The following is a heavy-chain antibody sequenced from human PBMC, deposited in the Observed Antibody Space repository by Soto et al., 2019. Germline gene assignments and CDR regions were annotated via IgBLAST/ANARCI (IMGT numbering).Heavy chain of an antibody. J-gene: IGHJ2*01. D-gene: IGHD2-21*02. V-gene: IGHV1-69*12. CDR2: IIPIFGTA. CDR1: GGTFSSYA. Sequence: QVQLVQSGAEVKKPGSSVKVSCKASGGTFSSYAISWVRQAPGQGLEWMGGIIPIFGTANYAQKFQGRVTSTADESTSTAYMEVSSLRSEDTAVYYCASGTVVTPPSYWYFDLWGRGTLVTVSS. CDR3: ASGTVVTPPSYWYFDL.